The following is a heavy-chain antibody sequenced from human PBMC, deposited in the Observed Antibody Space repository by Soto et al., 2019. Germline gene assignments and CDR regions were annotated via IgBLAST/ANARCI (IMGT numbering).Heavy chain of an antibody. D-gene: IGHD3-3*01. CDR1: GYTFTSYD. CDR2: MNPNSGNT. V-gene: IGHV1-8*01. J-gene: IGHJ5*02. CDR3: ARANYDFWSGYYWNWFDP. Sequence: ASVKVSCKASGYTFTSYDINWVRQATEQGLEWMGWMNPNSGNTGYAQKFQGRVTTTRNTSISTAYMELSSLRSEDTAVYYCARANYDFWSGYYWNWFDPWGQGTLVTVSS.